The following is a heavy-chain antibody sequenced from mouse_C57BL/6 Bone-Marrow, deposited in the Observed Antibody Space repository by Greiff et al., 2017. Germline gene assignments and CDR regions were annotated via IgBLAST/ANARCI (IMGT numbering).Heavy chain of an antibody. CDR2: ISSGGSYT. D-gene: IGHD2-5*01. CDR3: TRHEDYYSNYDYYAMDY. Sequence: EVQGVESGGDLVKPGGSLKLSCAASGFTFSSYGMSWVRQTPDKRLEWVATISSGGSYTYYPDSVKGRFSISRDTAKNTLDLQMSSLKSEYTAMYYCTRHEDYYSNYDYYAMDYWGQGTSVPVSS. CDR1: GFTFSSYG. V-gene: IGHV5-6*01. J-gene: IGHJ4*01.